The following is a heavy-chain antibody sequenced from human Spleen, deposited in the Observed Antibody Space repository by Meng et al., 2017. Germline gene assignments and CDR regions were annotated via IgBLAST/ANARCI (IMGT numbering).Heavy chain of an antibody. Sequence: ASVKVSCKASGYTFPDYWLHWVRRAPGQGLEWMGRINPKSGDTHYAQRFQGRVTMTGDTSISTAYMELSGLRSDDTAMYYCARDEDISAAGYLLDDFWGQGTLVTVSS. D-gene: IGHD6-13*01. V-gene: IGHV1-2*06. CDR3: ARDEDISAAGYLLDDF. CDR1: GYTFPDYW. J-gene: IGHJ4*02. CDR2: INPKSGDT.